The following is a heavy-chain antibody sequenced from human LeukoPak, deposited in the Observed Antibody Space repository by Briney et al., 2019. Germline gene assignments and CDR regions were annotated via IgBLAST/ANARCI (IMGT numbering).Heavy chain of an antibody. J-gene: IGHJ6*04. CDR1: GGSFSGYY. Sequence: SETLSLTCAVYGGSFSGYYWSWIRQPPGKGLXXXXEINHSGSTNYNPSLKSRVTISVDTSKNQFSLKLSSVTAADTAVYYCASNVGYYYYGMDVWGKGTTVTVSS. CDR3: ASNVGYYYYGMDV. V-gene: IGHV4-34*01. CDR2: INHSGST. D-gene: IGHD3-10*01.